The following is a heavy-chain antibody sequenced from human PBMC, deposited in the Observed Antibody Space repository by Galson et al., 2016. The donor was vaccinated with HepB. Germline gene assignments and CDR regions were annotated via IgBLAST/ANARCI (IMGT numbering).Heavy chain of an antibody. CDR1: GYTFTHNW. D-gene: IGHD2-8*01. V-gene: IGHV5-51*01. Sequence: QSGAEVKKPGESLKISCKASGYTFTHNWIAWVRQMPGKGLEWVGIIYPGDSDTRYSPSFQGQVTISADKSINTAYLQWSSLKASDTAMYYCARHRRYCTNGVCYPGAFDIWGQGTMVTVSS. CDR3: ARHRRYCTNGVCYPGAFDI. CDR2: IYPGDSDT. J-gene: IGHJ3*02.